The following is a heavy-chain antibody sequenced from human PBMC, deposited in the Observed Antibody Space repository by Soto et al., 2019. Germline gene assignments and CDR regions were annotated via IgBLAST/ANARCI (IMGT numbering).Heavy chain of an antibody. Sequence: GASVKVSCKASGYMFTGFYLHWVRQAPGQGLEWMGWINPNNGVTTYAKNFQGRVTMTRDSSISTAYMELSSLRSDDTAGEWGEEAAIPVAGRHPDFWDRGTVVTVSS. CDR2: INPNNGVT. J-gene: IGHJ4*02. D-gene: IGHD6-19*01. CDR1: GYMFTGFY. CDR3: EEAAIPVAGRHPDF. V-gene: IGHV1-2*02.